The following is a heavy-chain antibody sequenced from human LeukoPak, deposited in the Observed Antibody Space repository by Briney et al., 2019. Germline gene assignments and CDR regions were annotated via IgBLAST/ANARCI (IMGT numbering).Heavy chain of an antibody. CDR2: IYYSGST. J-gene: IGHJ5*02. Sequence: SETLSLTCTVSGGSISSSSSYWGWIRQPPGKGLEWIGSIYYSGSTYYNPSLKSRVTISVDTSKNQFSLKLSSVTAADTAVYYCARYDGWYDPSGQGTLVTVSS. CDR1: GGSISSSSSY. D-gene: IGHD3-3*01. V-gene: IGHV4-39*01. CDR3: ARYDGWYDP.